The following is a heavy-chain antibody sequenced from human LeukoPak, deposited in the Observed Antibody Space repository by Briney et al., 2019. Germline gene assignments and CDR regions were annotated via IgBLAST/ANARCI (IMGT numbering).Heavy chain of an antibody. CDR3: TSGIAAAGTIVQGY. J-gene: IGHJ4*02. CDR1: GFTFSSYG. D-gene: IGHD6-13*01. Sequence: QPGRSLRLSCAASGFTFSSYGMHWVRQAPGKGLEWVAVISYDGSNKYYADSVKGRFTISRDNSKNTLYLQMNSLRAEDTAVYYCTSGIAAAGTIVQGYWGRGPLVAVSS. V-gene: IGHV3-30*03. CDR2: ISYDGSNK.